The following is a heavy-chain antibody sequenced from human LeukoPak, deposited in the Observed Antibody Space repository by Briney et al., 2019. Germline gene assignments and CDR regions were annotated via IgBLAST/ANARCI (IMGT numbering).Heavy chain of an antibody. CDR3: ARALRRYCSSTSCYAEPYNWFDP. CDR2: IYSGGST. D-gene: IGHD2-2*01. CDR1: GFTASSNY. J-gene: IGHJ5*02. Sequence: GGSLRLSCAASGFTASSNYMSWVRQAPGKGLEWVSVIYSGGSTYYADSVKGRFTISRDNSKNTLYLQMNSLRAEDTAVYYCARALRRYCSSTSCYAEPYNWFDPWGQGTLVTVSS. V-gene: IGHV3-53*01.